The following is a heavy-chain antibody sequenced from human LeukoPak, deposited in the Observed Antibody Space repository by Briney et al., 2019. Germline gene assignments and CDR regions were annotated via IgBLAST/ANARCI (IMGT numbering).Heavy chain of an antibody. J-gene: IGHJ2*01. Sequence: GASVKVSCKASGGTFSSYAISWVRQAPGQGLEWMGRIIPILGIANYAQKFQGRVTITADKSTSTAYMELSSLRSEDTAVYYCARDCGNGGIAALEVNWYFDLWGRGTLVTVSS. CDR1: GGTFSSYA. V-gene: IGHV1-69*04. CDR2: IIPILGIA. CDR3: ARDCGNGGIAALEVNWYFDL. D-gene: IGHD6-13*01.